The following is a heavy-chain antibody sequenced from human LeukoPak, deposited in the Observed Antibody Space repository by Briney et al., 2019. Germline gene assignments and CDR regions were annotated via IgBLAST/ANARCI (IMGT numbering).Heavy chain of an antibody. J-gene: IGHJ4*02. CDR1: GFTFDDYA. V-gene: IGHV3-43D*03. Sequence: AGGSLRLSCAASGFTFDDYAMHWVRQAPGKGLEWVSLISWDGGSTYYADSVKGRFTISRDNSKNSLYLQMNSLRAEDTALYYCAKDGGLRYDSSFFDYWGQGTLVTVSS. D-gene: IGHD3-22*01. CDR2: ISWDGGST. CDR3: AKDGGLRYDSSFFDY.